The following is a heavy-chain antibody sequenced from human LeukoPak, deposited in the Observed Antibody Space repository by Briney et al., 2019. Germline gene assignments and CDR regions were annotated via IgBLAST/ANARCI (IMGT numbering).Heavy chain of an antibody. V-gene: IGHV1-69*04. CDR2: IIPILGIA. CDR3: ARDYYDSSGYYYVVGYFDY. J-gene: IGHJ4*02. CDR1: GGTFSSYA. D-gene: IGHD3-22*01. Sequence: SVKVSCKASGGTFSSYAISWVQQAPGQGLEWMGRIIPILGIANYAQKFQGRVTITADKSTSTAYMELSSLRSEDTAVYYCARDYYDSSGYYYVVGYFDYWGQGTLVTVSS.